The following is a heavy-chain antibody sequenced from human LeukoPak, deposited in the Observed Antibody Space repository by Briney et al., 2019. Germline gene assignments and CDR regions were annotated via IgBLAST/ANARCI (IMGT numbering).Heavy chain of an antibody. V-gene: IGHV1-69*05. CDR1: GGTFSSYA. CDR2: IIPIFGTA. D-gene: IGHD3-22*01. J-gene: IGHJ4*02. Sequence: SVKVSRKASGGTFSSYAISWVRQAPGQGLEWMGRIIPIFGTANYAQKFQGRVTITTDESTSTAYMELSSLRSEDTAVYYCARRLNYYDSSGYPSSSDYWGQGTLVTVSS. CDR3: ARRLNYYDSSGYPSSSDY.